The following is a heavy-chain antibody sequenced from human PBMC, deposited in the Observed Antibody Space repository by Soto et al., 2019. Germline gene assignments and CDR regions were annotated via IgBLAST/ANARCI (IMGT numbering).Heavy chain of an antibody. CDR1: GFTFSSHA. D-gene: IGHD3-3*01. CDR2: ISGSGSNT. J-gene: IGHJ4*02. CDR3: AKRFTIMGVVRPSPDIDY. Sequence: EVQLLESGGRLVQPGGSLRLSCAASGFTFSSHAMSWVRQAPGKGLEWVSGISGSGSNTYYADSVKGRFTISRDNSKNTLYPQMSSLGAEETSLYYCAKRFTIMGVVRPSPDIDYWGQGPLVTVSA. V-gene: IGHV3-23*01.